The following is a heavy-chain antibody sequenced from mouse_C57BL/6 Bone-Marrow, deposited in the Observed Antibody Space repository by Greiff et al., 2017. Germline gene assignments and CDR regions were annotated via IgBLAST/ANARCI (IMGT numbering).Heavy chain of an antibody. D-gene: IGHD2-4*01. CDR2: ISYDGSN. CDR1: GYSITSGYY. CDR3: ARYDSDYFDY. J-gene: IGHJ2*01. V-gene: IGHV3-6*01. Sequence: EVQLVESGPGLVKPSQSLSLTCSVTGYSITSGYYWNWIRQFPGNKLEWMGYISYDGSNNYNPSLKNRISITRDTSKNQFFLKLNSVTTEDTATYYCARYDSDYFDYWGQGTTLTVSS.